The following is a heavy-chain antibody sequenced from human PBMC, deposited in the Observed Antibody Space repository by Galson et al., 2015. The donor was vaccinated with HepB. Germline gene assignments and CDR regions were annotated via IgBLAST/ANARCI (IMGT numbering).Heavy chain of an antibody. J-gene: IGHJ6*02. D-gene: IGHD1-26*01. CDR3: ARPSGSSDIYYYYGIDV. V-gene: IGHV1-2*02. Sequence: SVKVSCKASGYTFTGYYMHWVRQAPGQGLEWMGWINPNSGGTNYAQKFQGRVTMTRDTSISTAYMELSRLRSDDTAVYYCARPSGSSDIYYYYGIDVWGQGTTVTASS. CDR2: INPNSGGT. CDR1: GYTFTGYY.